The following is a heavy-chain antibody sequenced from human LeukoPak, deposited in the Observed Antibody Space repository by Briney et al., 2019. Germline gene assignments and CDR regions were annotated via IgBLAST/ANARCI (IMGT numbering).Heavy chain of an antibody. CDR1: GGSIISSSYY. CDR2: IYFSGST. V-gene: IGHV4-39*01. J-gene: IGHJ6*03. D-gene: IGHD2-2*01. Sequence: PSETLSLTCTVSGGSIISSSYYWGWIRQPPGKGLEWIGSIYFSGSTYYNPSLKSRVTISVTTSSNQCSLKLSPVTAADTAVYYCARTPWDIVVVPHYYYYMDVWGKGTTVTVSS. CDR3: ARTPWDIVVVPHYYYYMDV.